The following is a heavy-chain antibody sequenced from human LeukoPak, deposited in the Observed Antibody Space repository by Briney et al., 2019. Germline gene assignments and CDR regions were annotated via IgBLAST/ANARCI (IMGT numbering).Heavy chain of an antibody. CDR1: GGSISSSN. J-gene: IGHJ4*02. CDR2: ITYDGSNK. D-gene: IGHD5-24*01. Sequence: LSLTCAVSGGSISSSNWWSWVRQAPGKGLEWVAVITYDGSNKYYADSVQGRFTVSRDNSGNTLHLQMNSLRVEDTGVYYCALSGYNPSNYFDYWGQGTLVTVSS. CDR3: ALSGYNPSNYFDY. V-gene: IGHV3-30*03.